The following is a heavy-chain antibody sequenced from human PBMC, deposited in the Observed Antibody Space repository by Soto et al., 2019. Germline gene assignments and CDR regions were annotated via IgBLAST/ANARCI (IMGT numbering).Heavy chain of an antibody. D-gene: IGHD6-13*01. CDR2: INAGNGNT. CDR1: GYTFTSYA. V-gene: IGHV1-3*01. CDR3: ARSTHSSSSGDNFDY. Sequence: XXVKVSCKASGYTFTSYAMHCVRQAPGQRLEWMGWINAGNGNTKYSQKFQGRVTITRDTSASTAYMELSSLRSEDTAVYYCARSTHSSSSGDNFDYWGQGTLVTVSS. J-gene: IGHJ4*02.